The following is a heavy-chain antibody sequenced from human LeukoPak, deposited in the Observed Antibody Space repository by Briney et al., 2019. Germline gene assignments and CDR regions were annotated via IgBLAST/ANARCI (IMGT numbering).Heavy chain of an antibody. V-gene: IGHV1-2*04. J-gene: IGHJ3*02. Sequence: GASVKVSCKASGYSFTGYYMHWVRQAPGQGLEWMGWINPNSGSTKYAQKFQGWVTMTRDTSISTAYMELSRLRSDDTAVYYCARPRRFGELYEGLDIWGQGTMVTVSS. CDR2: INPNSGST. CDR1: GYSFTGYY. D-gene: IGHD3-10*01. CDR3: ARPRRFGELYEGLDI.